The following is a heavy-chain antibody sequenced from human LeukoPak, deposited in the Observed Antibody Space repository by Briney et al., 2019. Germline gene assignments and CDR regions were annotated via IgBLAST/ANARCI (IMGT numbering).Heavy chain of an antibody. CDR3: AISITMVRGVIRYGMDV. CDR2: ISGSGGST. J-gene: IGHJ6*01. V-gene: IGHV3-23*01. D-gene: IGHD3-10*01. Sequence: ESLSLSCAASGFTFSSYAMSWVRQAPGKGLEWVSAISGSGGSTYYADSVKGRFTISRDNSKNTLYLQMNSLRAEDTAVYYCAISITMVRGVIRYGMDVWGQGTTVTVSS. CDR1: GFTFSSYA.